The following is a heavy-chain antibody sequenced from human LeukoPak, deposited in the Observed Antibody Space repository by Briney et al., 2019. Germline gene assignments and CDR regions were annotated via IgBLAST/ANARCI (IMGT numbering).Heavy chain of an antibody. Sequence: PSETLSLTCTVSGGSLSSGTYYWSWIRQPAGKGLEWIGRIHTSGSTNYNPSLKSRVTISVDTSKNQFSLKLSSVTAADTAVYYCARGNFGWFDPWGQGTLVTVSS. V-gene: IGHV4-61*02. CDR2: IHTSGST. J-gene: IGHJ5*02. CDR1: GGSLSSGTYY. D-gene: IGHD3-3*01. CDR3: ARGNFGWFDP.